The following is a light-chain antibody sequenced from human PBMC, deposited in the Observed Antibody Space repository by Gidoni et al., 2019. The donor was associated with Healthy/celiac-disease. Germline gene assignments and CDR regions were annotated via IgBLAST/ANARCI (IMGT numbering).Light chain of an antibody. V-gene: IGKV3-11*01. CDR1: QSVSSY. Sequence: EIVLTQSPATLSLSPGERATLSCRASQSVSSYLAWYQQKPGQAPRLLIYDASNRATGIPARFSGSGSGTDFTLTISSLEPEDFAVYYCQQRSTPTVGQGTRLEIK. J-gene: IGKJ5*01. CDR2: DAS. CDR3: QQRSTPT.